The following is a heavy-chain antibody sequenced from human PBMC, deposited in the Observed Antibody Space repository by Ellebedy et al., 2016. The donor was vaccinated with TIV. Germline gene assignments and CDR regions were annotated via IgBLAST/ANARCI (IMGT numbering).Heavy chain of an antibody. Sequence: GGSLRLXXAAYGFTVSSSYMSWVRQAPGKGLEWVSVIYSGGSTYYADSVKGRFTISRHNSKNTLYLQMNSLRAEDTAVYYCASGYCGGDCYSSGAFDIWGLGTMVTVSS. V-gene: IGHV3-53*04. J-gene: IGHJ3*02. CDR2: IYSGGST. D-gene: IGHD2-21*02. CDR1: GFTVSSSY. CDR3: ASGYCGGDCYSSGAFDI.